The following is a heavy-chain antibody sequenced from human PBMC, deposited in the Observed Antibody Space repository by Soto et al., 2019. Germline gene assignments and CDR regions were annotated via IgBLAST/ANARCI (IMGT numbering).Heavy chain of an antibody. J-gene: IGHJ4*02. CDR1: GYIFTRCT. V-gene: IGHV1-3*01. CDR3: ARDIGDGSGTYYNVAPDY. D-gene: IGHD3-10*01. Sequence: GASVKVSCKASGYIFTRCTIRWVRQAPGQRLEWMGWINVANGDTKYSEKFQGRVTITRDTSTGTSYMELSSLTSEDSAVYYCARDIGDGSGTYYNVAPDYWGQGTQVTVSS. CDR2: INVANGDT.